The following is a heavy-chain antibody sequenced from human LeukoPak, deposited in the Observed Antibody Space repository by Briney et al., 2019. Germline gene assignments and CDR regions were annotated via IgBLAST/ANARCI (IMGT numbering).Heavy chain of an antibody. D-gene: IGHD2-15*01. Sequence: GASVKVSCKASGGTFSSYAISWVRQAPGQGLEWMGGIIPIFGTANYAQKFQGRVTITADESTSTAYMELSSLRSEDTAVYYCARDRYCSGGNCSYPPGFDYWGQGTLVTVSS. CDR1: GGTFSSYA. J-gene: IGHJ4*02. CDR2: IIPIFGTA. CDR3: ARDRYCSGGNCSYPPGFDY. V-gene: IGHV1-69*13.